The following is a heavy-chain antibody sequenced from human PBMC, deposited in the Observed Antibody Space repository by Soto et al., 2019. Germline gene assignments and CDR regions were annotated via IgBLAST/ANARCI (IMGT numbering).Heavy chain of an antibody. V-gene: IGHV3-66*01. Sequence: EVQLVESGGGLVQPGGSLRLSCAASGFTVSSNYMNWVRQAPGKGLEWVSIIYGAASSYYAGSVKGRFTISRDNSKNTLYLQMNSLRAEDTAVYYCARDGPSRSRYYFDYWGQGTLVTVSS. CDR2: IYGAASS. CDR3: ARDGPSRSRYYFDY. J-gene: IGHJ4*02. CDR1: GFTVSSNY. D-gene: IGHD6-13*01.